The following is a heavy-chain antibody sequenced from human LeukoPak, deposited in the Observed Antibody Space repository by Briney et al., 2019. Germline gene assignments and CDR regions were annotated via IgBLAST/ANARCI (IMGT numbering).Heavy chain of an antibody. Sequence: GASVKVSCKASGYTFTGYYMHWVRQAPGQGLEWMGWINPNSGGTNYAQKFQGRVTMTRDTSISTAYMELRSLRSDDTAVYYCARADAMTTVSRNFDYWGQGTLVTVSS. J-gene: IGHJ4*02. CDR2: INPNSGGT. D-gene: IGHD4-11*01. CDR1: GYTFTGYY. V-gene: IGHV1-2*02. CDR3: ARADAMTTVSRNFDY.